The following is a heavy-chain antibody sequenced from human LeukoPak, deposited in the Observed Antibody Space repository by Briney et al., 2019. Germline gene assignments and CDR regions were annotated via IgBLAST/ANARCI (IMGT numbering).Heavy chain of an antibody. Sequence: SETLSLTCAVYGGSFSGYYWSWIRQHPGKGLEWIGYIYYSGSTYYNPSLKSRVTISVDTSKNQFSLKLSSVTAADTAVYYCARAPTTYYYDSSGPWNIWGQGTMVTVSS. D-gene: IGHD3-22*01. CDR3: ARAPTTYYYDSSGPWNI. CDR1: GGSFSGYY. V-gene: IGHV4-31*11. CDR2: IYYSGST. J-gene: IGHJ3*02.